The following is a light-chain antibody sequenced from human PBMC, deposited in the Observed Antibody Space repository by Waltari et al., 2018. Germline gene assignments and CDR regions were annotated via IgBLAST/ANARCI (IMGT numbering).Light chain of an antibody. V-gene: IGKV3-20*01. CDR2: GAS. CDR3: QNHERLPAV. J-gene: IGKJ1*01. CDR1: QSIGRY. Sequence: SCRASQSIGRYLIWYQQKPGQAPRLLIYGASSRAAGIPDRFSGSGSGTDFSLTISRLETEDFAVYYCQNHERLPAVFGQGTKVEIK.